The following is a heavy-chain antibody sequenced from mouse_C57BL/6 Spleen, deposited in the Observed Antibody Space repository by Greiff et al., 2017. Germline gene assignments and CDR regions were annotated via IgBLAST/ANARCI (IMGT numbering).Heavy chain of an antibody. CDR1: GYTFTDYY. V-gene: IGHV1-26*01. J-gene: IGHJ4*01. D-gene: IGHD2-3*01. CDR2: INPNNGGT. Sequence: EVQLQQSGPELVKPGASVKISCKASGYTFTDYYMNWVKQSHGKSLEWIGDINPNNGGTSYNQKFKGKATLTVDKSSSTAYMELRSLTSEDSAVYYCASGGWLLPRGYAMDYWGQGTSVTVSS. CDR3: ASGGWLLPRGYAMDY.